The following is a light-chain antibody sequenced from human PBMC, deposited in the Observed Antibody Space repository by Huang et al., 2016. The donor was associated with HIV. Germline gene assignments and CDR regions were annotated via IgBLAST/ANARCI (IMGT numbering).Light chain of an antibody. CDR1: QDISNN. J-gene: IGKJ4*01. CDR3: QQLNSYP. V-gene: IGKV1-9*01. Sequence: IQLTQSPSSLSASVGDRVTITCRASQDISNNLAWYQQKPGKAPKVLIYEVSTLQTGVPIRFSGSGSGTEFTLTIHKLQPEDFATYYCQQLNSYPFGGGTMVEIK. CDR2: EVS.